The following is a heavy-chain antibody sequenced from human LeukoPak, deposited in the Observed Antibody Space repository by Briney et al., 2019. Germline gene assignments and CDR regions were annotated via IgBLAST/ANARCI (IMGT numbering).Heavy chain of an antibody. CDR2: ISSSSSYI. Sequence: PGGSLRLSCAASGFTFSSYSMNWVRQAPGKGLEWVSSISSSSSYIYYADSVKGRFTISRDNAKNSLHLQMNSLRAKDTAVYYCATYCSGGSCDYNYYYYMDVWGKGTTVTVSS. CDR1: GFTFSSYS. D-gene: IGHD2-15*01. V-gene: IGHV3-21*01. J-gene: IGHJ6*03. CDR3: ATYCSGGSCDYNYYYYMDV.